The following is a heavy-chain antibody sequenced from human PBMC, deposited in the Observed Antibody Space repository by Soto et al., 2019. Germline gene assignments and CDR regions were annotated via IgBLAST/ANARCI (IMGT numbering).Heavy chain of an antibody. CDR3: ATTASGTNYFDH. CDR1: GYIFTGYA. CDR2: IAAGNGNT. V-gene: IGHV1-3*01. Sequence: QVQLVQSGTEARKPGASVKVSCRASGYIFTGYAIQWVRQAPGQRLEWMGWIAAGNGNTRYSQKFQDRVTISRDIYASTAYMELTSLRSEDTAIYYCATTASGTNYFDHWGQGTLVTVYS. D-gene: IGHD4-4*01. J-gene: IGHJ4*02.